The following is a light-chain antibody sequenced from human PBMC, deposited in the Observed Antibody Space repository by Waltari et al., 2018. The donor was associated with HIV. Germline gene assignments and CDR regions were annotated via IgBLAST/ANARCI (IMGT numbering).Light chain of an antibody. V-gene: IGKV4-1*01. CDR2: WAS. CDR3: QQFFTFPRT. J-gene: IGKJ1*01. CDR1: QTVLYNSNNKNH. Sequence: DIVMTQSPDSLAVSLGERATISCKSSQTVLYNSNNKNHLAWYQQKAGQPPKLLIYWASIREIGVPERFTGSGSGTDFNLTISSLRADDVAVYYYQQFFTFPRTFGQGTKVEI.